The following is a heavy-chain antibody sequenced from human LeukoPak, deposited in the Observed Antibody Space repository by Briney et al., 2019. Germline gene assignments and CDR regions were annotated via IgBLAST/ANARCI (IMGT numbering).Heavy chain of an antibody. J-gene: IGHJ5*02. V-gene: IGHV4-30-4*01. CDR3: ARADPASWFDP. Sequence: SETLSLTCTVSGGSISSGDYYWSWIRQPPGKGLEWIGYIYCSGSTYYNPSLKSRVTISVDTSKNQFSLKLSSVTAADTAVYYCARADPASWFDPWGQGTLVTVSS. D-gene: IGHD6-25*01. CDR2: IYCSGST. CDR1: GGSISSGDYY.